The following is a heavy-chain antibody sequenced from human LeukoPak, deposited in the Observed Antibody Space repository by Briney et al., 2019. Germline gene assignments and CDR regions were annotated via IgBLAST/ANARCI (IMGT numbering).Heavy chain of an antibody. CDR2: ISGSGGST. V-gene: IGHV3-23*01. D-gene: IGHD6-13*01. CDR3: ARDRAAAGGIDP. J-gene: IGHJ5*02. Sequence: PGGSLRLSCAASGLTFSSYAMSWVRQAPGKGLEWVSAISGSGGSTYYADSVKGRFTISRDSSRNTLFLHMNSLRAEDTAVYYCARDRAAAGGIDPWGQGTLVTVSS. CDR1: GLTFSSYA.